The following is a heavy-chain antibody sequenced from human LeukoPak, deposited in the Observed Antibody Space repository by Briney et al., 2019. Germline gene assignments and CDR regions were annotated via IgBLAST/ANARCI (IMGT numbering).Heavy chain of an antibody. D-gene: IGHD1-26*01. J-gene: IGHJ4*02. CDR3: ARSESIVGATTAAGYFDY. CDR2: ISSSSSTI. Sequence: GGSLRLSCAASGFTFSSYGMHWVRQAPGKGLEWVSYISSSSSTIYYADSVKGRFTISKDNAKNSLYLQMNSLRAEDTAVYYCARSESIVGATTAAGYFDYWGQGTLVTVSS. CDR1: GFTFSSYG. V-gene: IGHV3-48*04.